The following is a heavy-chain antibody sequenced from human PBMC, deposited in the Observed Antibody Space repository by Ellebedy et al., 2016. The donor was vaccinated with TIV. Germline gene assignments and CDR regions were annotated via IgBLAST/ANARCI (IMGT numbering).Heavy chain of an antibody. CDR1: GGSFSGYY. CDR3: ARGRITVVRKNWFDP. V-gene: IGHV4-34*01. D-gene: IGHD3-10*01. CDR2: INHSGST. J-gene: IGHJ5*02. Sequence: SETLPLTCAVYGGSFSGYYWSWIRQHPGKGLEWIGEINHSGSTNYNPSLKSRVTMSVDTSKNQFSLKLSSVTAADTAVYYCARGRITVVRKNWFDPWGQGTLVTVSS.